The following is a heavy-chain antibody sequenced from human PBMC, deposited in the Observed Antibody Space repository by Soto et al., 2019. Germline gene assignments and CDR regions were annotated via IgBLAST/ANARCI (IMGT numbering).Heavy chain of an antibody. CDR2: INHSGST. Sequence: SETLSLTCAVYGVSFSGYYWSWIRQPPGKGLEWIGEINHSGSTNYNPSLKSRVTISVDTSKNQFSLKLSSVTAADTAVYYCARVGWLRNFDYWGQGTLVTVSS. CDR3: ARVGWLRNFDY. V-gene: IGHV4-34*01. D-gene: IGHD5-12*01. J-gene: IGHJ4*02. CDR1: GVSFSGYY.